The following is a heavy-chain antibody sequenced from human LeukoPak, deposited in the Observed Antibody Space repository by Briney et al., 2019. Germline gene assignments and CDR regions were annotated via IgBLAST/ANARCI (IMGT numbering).Heavy chain of an antibody. CDR3: ARIQLNSYYHYMDV. V-gene: IGHV3-21*01. Sequence: PGGPLRLSCAASGFTFSTYSMNWVRQAPGEGLEWVSSISSSSSYIYYADSLKGRFTISRDNAKNSLYLQMNSLRAEDTAVYYCARIQLNSYYHYMDVWGKGTTVTVSS. CDR1: GFTFSTYS. J-gene: IGHJ6*03. CDR2: ISSSSSYI. D-gene: IGHD2-2*01.